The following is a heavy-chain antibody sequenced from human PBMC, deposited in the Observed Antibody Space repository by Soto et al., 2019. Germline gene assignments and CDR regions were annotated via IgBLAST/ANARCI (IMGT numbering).Heavy chain of an antibody. V-gene: IGHV1-3*01. Sequence: GASVKVSCKASGYTFTTYAMHWVRQAPGQRLEWMGWINAGTGNTKYSQKFQGRVTITRDTSATSALMELSSLTSEDTAVYYCAREEGSSNWRFDLWGPGTLVTVSS. CDR3: AREEGSSNWRFDL. J-gene: IGHJ2*01. CDR1: GYTFTTYA. CDR2: INAGTGNT.